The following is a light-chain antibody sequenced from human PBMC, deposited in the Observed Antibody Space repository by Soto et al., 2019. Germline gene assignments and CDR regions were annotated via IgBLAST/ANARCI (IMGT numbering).Light chain of an antibody. CDR3: SSYTSSSTPFV. J-gene: IGLJ1*01. Sequence: QSVLTQPASVSGSPGQSITISCTGTSGDIGSYNRVSWYQQHPGKAPKLIIYEVTDRPSGVSNRFSGSKSGNTASLTISGLQAEDEAEYSCSSYTSSSTPFVFGTGTKGTVL. V-gene: IGLV2-14*01. CDR1: SGDIGSYNR. CDR2: EVT.